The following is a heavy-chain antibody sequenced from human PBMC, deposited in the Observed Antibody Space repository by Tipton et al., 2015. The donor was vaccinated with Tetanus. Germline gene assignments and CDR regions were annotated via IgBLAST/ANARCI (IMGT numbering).Heavy chain of an antibody. CDR1: GGSITSDNHY. D-gene: IGHD2/OR15-2a*01. J-gene: IGHJ4*02. V-gene: IGHV4-31*02. CDR2: IYHSGST. CDR3: ARVSRRNFYFDY. Sequence: SGGSITSDNHYWSWIRQPPGKGLEWIGYIYHSGSTYYNASLKSRLDISLDTSKNQFSLRLTSVTVADSAVYFCARVSRRNFYFDYWGPGAQVTVSS.